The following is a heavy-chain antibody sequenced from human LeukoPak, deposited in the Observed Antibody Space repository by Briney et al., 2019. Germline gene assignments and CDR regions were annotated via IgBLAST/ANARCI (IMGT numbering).Heavy chain of an antibody. Sequence: PFETLSLTCTVSGGSTSSSSYYWGWIRQPPGKGLEWIGSIYYSGSTYYNPSLKSRVTISVDTSKNQFSLKLSSVTAADTAVYYCARGIRRGYSYGLDYWGQGTLVTVSP. V-gene: IGHV4-39*07. CDR1: GGSTSSSSYY. D-gene: IGHD5-18*01. J-gene: IGHJ4*02. CDR2: IYYSGST. CDR3: ARGIRRGYSYGLDY.